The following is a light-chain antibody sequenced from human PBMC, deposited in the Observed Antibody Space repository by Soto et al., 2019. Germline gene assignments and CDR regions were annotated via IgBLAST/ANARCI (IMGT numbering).Light chain of an antibody. J-gene: IGLJ1*01. CDR3: CSYAGSSTYV. CDR2: EGS. V-gene: IGLV2-23*01. CDR1: SSDVGSYNL. Sequence: QPASVSGSPGQSITISCTGTSSDVGSYNLVSWYQQHPGKAPKLMIYEGSKRPSGVSNRFSGSKSGNTASLTISGLQAEDEADYYCCSYAGSSTYVFGTGTKLTVL.